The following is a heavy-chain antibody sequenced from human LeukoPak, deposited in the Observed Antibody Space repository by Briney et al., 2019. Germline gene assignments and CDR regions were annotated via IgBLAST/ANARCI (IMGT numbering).Heavy chain of an antibody. Sequence: PGRSLRLSCEASGFTFTSYGLHWVRQTPGKGLEWVAVISFDGNNKLYADSVKGRFTISRDNSKNTLYLQLNSLTAEDTALYSCAKDLGFGGDYYGMDVWGKGTTVTVSS. CDR3: AKDLGFGGDYYGMDV. CDR1: GFTFTSYG. J-gene: IGHJ6*04. CDR2: ISFDGNNK. D-gene: IGHD3-10*01. V-gene: IGHV3-30*18.